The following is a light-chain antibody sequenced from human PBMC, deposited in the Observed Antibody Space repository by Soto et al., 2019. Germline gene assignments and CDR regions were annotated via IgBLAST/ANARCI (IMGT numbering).Light chain of an antibody. Sequence: EIVLTQSPATLSLSPGERATLSCRASQSVSSYLAWYQQKPGQAPRLLIYDASNRATGIQARFSGSGSGTDFNLTISSLEPEDFAVYYCQQRSNWPPITFGQGTRLEI. CDR2: DAS. CDR1: QSVSSY. V-gene: IGKV3-11*01. CDR3: QQRSNWPPIT. J-gene: IGKJ5*01.